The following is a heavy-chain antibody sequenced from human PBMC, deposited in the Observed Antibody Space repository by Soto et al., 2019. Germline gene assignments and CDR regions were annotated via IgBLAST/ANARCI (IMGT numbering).Heavy chain of an antibody. CDR1: GYSISSGYY. CDR3: GRQGTVAGTEDKNWFDP. J-gene: IGHJ5*02. D-gene: IGHD6-19*01. V-gene: IGHV4-38-2*01. CDR2: IYHSGST. Sequence: PSETLSLTCAVSGYSISSGYYWGWIRQPPGKGLEWIGSIYHSGSTYYNPSLKSRVTISVDTSKKQFSLKLSSVTAADTAVYYCGRQGTVAGTEDKNWFDPWGQGTLVTVSS.